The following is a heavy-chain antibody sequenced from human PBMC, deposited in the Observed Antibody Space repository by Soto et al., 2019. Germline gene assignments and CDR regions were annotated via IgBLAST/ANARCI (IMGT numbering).Heavy chain of an antibody. CDR3: EKGKGMEENYYYYGMDV. Sequence: QVQVVQSGAEVKKPGASVKISCKASGYSFSTHSMHWVRQAPGQGLEWMGWINGGNGNTKYSQKFRDRVTITRDASDSTGYMELSSLRSEDTAVYYWEKGKGMEENYYYYGMDVWGQGTTVTVSS. V-gene: IGHV1-3*01. CDR2: INGGNGNT. J-gene: IGHJ6*02. CDR1: GYSFSTHS. D-gene: IGHD1-1*01.